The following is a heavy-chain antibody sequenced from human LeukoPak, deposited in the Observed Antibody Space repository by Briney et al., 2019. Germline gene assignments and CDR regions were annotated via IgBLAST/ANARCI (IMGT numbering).Heavy chain of an antibody. J-gene: IGHJ4*02. D-gene: IGHD5-18*01. CDR2: IKKDGSEK. CDR1: GFTFSIYW. CDR3: ARDLSGVTGYTYDRGIDY. V-gene: IGHV3-7*01. Sequence: PGGSLRLSCAASGFTFSIYWMSWVRQAPGKGLEWVANIKKDGSEKYYVDSVKGRFTVSRDNAKTSLYLQMNSLRAEDTAVYYCARDLSGVTGYTYDRGIDYWGQGTLVTVSS.